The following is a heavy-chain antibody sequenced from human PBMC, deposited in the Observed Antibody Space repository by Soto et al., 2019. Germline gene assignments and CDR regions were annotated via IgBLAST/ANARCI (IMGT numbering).Heavy chain of an antibody. V-gene: IGHV4-59*08. D-gene: IGHD4-17*01. CDR1: SGPDRSHN. J-gene: IGHJ6*02. CDR3: VRQGIDYLHGLVDV. CDR2: VYYTGDT. Sequence: QVQLQQSGPRLVKPSETLSLTCTVSSGPDRSHNWGCIRQPPGRGLEWIGYVYYTGDTAYNPSLRGRVTISVDTSTNDISLTLNSVTAADTAVYYCVRQGIDYLHGLVDVWGQGTTVSVSS.